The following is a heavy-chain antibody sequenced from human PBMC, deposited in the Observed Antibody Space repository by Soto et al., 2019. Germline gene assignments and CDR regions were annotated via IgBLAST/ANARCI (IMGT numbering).Heavy chain of an antibody. CDR1: GGSISSGGYS. J-gene: IGHJ3*02. D-gene: IGHD3-10*01. CDR3: ARVRGEFGDAFDI. V-gene: IGHV4-30-2*01. CDR2: IYHSGST. Sequence: SETLSLTCAVSGGSISSGGYSWSWIRQPPGKGLEWIGYIYHSGSTYYNPSLKSRVTISVDRSKNQFSLKLSSVTAADTAVYYCARVRGEFGDAFDIWGQGTMVT.